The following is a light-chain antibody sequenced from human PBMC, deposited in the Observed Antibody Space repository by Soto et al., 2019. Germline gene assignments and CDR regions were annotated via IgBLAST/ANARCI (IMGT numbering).Light chain of an antibody. CDR3: QQYGISPLT. J-gene: IGKJ4*01. CDR1: QSVSSGY. Sequence: EIVLTQSPGTLSLSPGDGATLSCRASQSVSSGYLAWYQQKPGQAPRLLIYGASGRATGIPDRFSGSGSGTDFTLTISRLEPEDFAVYYCQQYGISPLTFGGGTKVEIK. V-gene: IGKV3-20*01. CDR2: GAS.